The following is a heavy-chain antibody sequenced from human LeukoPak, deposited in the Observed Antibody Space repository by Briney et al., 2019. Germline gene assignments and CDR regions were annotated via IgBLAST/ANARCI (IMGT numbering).Heavy chain of an antibody. D-gene: IGHD1-26*01. CDR3: AKSPTSGSYWGDY. CDR2: ISVSGLST. J-gene: IGHJ4*02. Sequence: HTGESLRLSCAASGFNFGNYLMSWVRQAPGKGLEWVSSISVSGLSTFYADSVKGRFTVSRDNSRTTLYLQMTSLRAEDTAVYYCAKSPTSGSYWGDYWGQGTLVTVSS. V-gene: IGHV3-23*01. CDR1: GFNFGNYL.